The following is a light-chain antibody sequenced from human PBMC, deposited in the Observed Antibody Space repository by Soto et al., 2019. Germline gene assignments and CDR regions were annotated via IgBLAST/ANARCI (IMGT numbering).Light chain of an antibody. CDR3: QQYHIYSWT. J-gene: IGKJ1*01. CDR2: KAS. Sequence: IEVTQSPSTLSASVGDRVTITCRASENIGAWLAWYQQKPGKAPKLLIYKASSLESGVPSRFSGGGSGTEFTLTISSLQPDDFATYYCQQYHIYSWTFGQGTKVDIK. CDR1: ENIGAW. V-gene: IGKV1-5*03.